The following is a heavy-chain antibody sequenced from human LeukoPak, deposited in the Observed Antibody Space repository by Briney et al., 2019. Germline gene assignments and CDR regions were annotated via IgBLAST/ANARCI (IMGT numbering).Heavy chain of an antibody. CDR1: GYTFTNYW. Sequence: VESLMISRMGSGYTFTNYWLGWVREMPGKGLDLKGIIYPDYSHTRYTPSFQGQVTMSTDKSISTAYLQWSSLKASYTAMYYCARLRGDSSGYYYRGAFDIWGQGTMVTVSS. CDR2: IYPDYSHT. J-gene: IGHJ3*02. D-gene: IGHD3-22*01. V-gene: IGHV5-51*01. CDR3: ARLRGDSSGYYYRGAFDI.